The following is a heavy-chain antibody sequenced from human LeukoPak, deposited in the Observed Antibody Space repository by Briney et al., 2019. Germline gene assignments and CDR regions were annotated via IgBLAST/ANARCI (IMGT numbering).Heavy chain of an antibody. J-gene: IGHJ4*02. V-gene: IGHV1-18*01. Sequence: EASGKVSCKAYGYSFTSYGISWVRQAPGQGLEWMGWISAYNDDTNYVQKFHDRVTMTTDTSTSTAYLELGSLKSDDTAVYYCARDVRSPMVRGVVFDYWGQGTLVTVSS. CDR3: ARDVRSPMVRGVVFDY. D-gene: IGHD3-10*01. CDR1: GYSFTSYG. CDR2: ISAYNDDT.